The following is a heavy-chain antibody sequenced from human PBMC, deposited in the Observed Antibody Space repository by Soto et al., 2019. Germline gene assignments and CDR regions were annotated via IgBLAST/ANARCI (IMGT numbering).Heavy chain of an antibody. J-gene: IGHJ6*02. D-gene: IGHD6-13*01. CDR3: ARQGGIAADIRRGKYGMDV. Sequence: PGESLKISCKGSGYSFTSYWIGWVRQMPGKGLEWMGIIYPGDSDTRYSPSFQGQVTISVDKSISTAYLRWSSLKASDTAMYYCARQGGIAADIRRGKYGMDVWGQGTTVTVSS. V-gene: IGHV5-51*01. CDR2: IYPGDSDT. CDR1: GYSFTSYW.